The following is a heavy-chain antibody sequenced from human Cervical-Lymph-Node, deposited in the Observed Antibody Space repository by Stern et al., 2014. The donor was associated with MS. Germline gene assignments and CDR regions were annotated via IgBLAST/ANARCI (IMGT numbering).Heavy chain of an antibody. V-gene: IGHV3-49*03. Sequence: EVQLVESEGALVQPGRSLRLSCTASGFSFGDYAMTWFRQAPGKGLEWLGFIRSKTSGGTTEYAASVKGRFTISRDDSESIAYLQLNSLKTEDTAVYYCTRDTLSDVWGQGTTVIVSS. CDR2: IRSKTSGGTT. D-gene: IGHD2/OR15-2a*01. CDR1: GFSFGDYA. J-gene: IGHJ6*02. CDR3: TRDTLSDV.